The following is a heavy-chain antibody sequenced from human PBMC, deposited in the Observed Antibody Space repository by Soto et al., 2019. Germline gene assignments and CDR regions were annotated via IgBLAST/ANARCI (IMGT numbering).Heavy chain of an antibody. Sequence: GGSLRLSCAASGFTFSSYAMSWVRQAPGKGLEWVSAISGSGGSTYYADSVKGRFTISRDNSKNTLYLQMNSLRAEDTAVYYCAKDGPLLRYFDWLLFSRPDYWGQGTLVTVSS. V-gene: IGHV3-23*01. CDR2: ISGSGGST. J-gene: IGHJ4*02. CDR3: AKDGPLLRYFDWLLFSRPDY. CDR1: GFTFSSYA. D-gene: IGHD3-9*01.